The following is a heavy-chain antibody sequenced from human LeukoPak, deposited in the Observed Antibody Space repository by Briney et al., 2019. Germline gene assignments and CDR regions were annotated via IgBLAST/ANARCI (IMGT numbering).Heavy chain of an antibody. CDR2: INHSGST. D-gene: IGHD3-10*01. CDR1: GGSFSGYY. V-gene: IGHV4-34*01. J-gene: IGHJ4*02. CDR3: ARGGHYYGSENYYRYRFSYFDY. Sequence: SETLSLTCAVYGGSFSGYYWSWIRQPPGKGLEWIGEINHSGSTNYNPSLKSRVTISVDTSKNQFSLKLSSVTAADTAVYYCARGGHYYGSENYYRYRFSYFDYWGQGTLVTVSS.